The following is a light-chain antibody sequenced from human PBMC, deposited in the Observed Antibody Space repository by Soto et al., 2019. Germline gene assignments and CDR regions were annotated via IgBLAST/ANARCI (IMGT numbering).Light chain of an antibody. J-gene: IGLJ1*01. V-gene: IGLV2-23*02. Sequence: QSALTQPASVSGSPGQSITISCTGTSSDVGGYNLVSWYQQHPGKAPKLIIYEVSKRPSGVSDRFSGSKSGNTASLTISGLQAEDEADYYCCSYAGSSFYVFGTGTKVTVL. CDR3: CSYAGSSFYV. CDR1: SSDVGGYNL. CDR2: EVS.